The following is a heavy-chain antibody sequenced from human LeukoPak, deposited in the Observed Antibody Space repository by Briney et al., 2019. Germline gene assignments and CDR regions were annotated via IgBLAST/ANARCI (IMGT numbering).Heavy chain of an antibody. J-gene: IGHJ3*02. CDR2: IYYSGST. CDR1: GGSISSGGYY. CDR3: ASYYYDSSGYLRSGAFDI. D-gene: IGHD3-22*01. V-gene: IGHV4-31*03. Sequence: PSETLSLTCTVSGGSISSGGYYWSWIRQHPGKGLECIGYIYYSGSTYYNPSLKSRVTISVDTSKNQFSLKLSSVTAADTAVYYCASYYYDSSGYLRSGAFDIWGQGTMVTVSS.